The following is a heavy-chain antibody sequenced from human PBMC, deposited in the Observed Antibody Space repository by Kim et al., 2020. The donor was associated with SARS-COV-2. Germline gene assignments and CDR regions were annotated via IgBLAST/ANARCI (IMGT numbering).Heavy chain of an antibody. CDR2: ISGSGGST. D-gene: IGHD3-22*01. CDR3: AKFYGIVVVTYYFDY. Sequence: GGSLRLSCAASGFTFSSYAMSWVRQAPGKGLEWVSAISGSGGSTYYADSVKGRFTISRDNSKNTLYLQMNSLRAEDTAVYYCAKFYGIVVVTYYFDYWGQGTLVTVSS. V-gene: IGHV3-23*01. CDR1: GFTFSSYA. J-gene: IGHJ4*02.